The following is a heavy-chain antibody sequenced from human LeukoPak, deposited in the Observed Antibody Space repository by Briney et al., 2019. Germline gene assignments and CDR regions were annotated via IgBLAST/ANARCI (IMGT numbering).Heavy chain of an antibody. J-gene: IGHJ5*02. Sequence: ASVKVSCKASGYTFTSYGISWVRQAPGQGLEWMGWISGYNGNTKYAQKIQGRVTMTTDTSTSTAYMELSSLRSEDTAVYYCARGLLRRFLESSGGWFDPWGQGTLVTVSS. D-gene: IGHD3-3*01. CDR1: GYTFTSYG. CDR3: ARGLLRRFLESSGGWFDP. CDR2: ISGYNGNT. V-gene: IGHV1-18*01.